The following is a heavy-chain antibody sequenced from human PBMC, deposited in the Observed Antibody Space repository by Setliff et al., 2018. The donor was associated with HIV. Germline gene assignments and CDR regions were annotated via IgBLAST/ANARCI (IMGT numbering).Heavy chain of an antibody. CDR2: INPNTGGT. CDR1: GYSFTSFD. V-gene: IGHV1-2*02. Sequence: PGESLKVSCKASGYSFTSFDVNWVRQAPGQGLEWMGWINPNTGGTNYAQKFQGRVTVTRDSPTRTAYMELRRLTSDDTALYYCTRGGIYCGNDGCHRYFFDFWGQGTLVTVSS. J-gene: IGHJ4*02. CDR3: TRGGIYCGNDGCHRYFFDF. D-gene: IGHD2-21*01.